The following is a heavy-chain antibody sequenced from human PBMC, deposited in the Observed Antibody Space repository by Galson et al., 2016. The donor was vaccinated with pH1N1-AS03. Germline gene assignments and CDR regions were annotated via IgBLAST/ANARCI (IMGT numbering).Heavy chain of an antibody. CDR1: GFSFNSYA. Sequence: SLRLSCAASGFSFNSYAMQWVRQAPGEGLEWVSGIRGNGDSTYCADSVKGRFTIPRDNSKDMFYLQMTSLRGDDTAVYYCVKGSWGIDIVDRIAHCGMDVWGQGTTVTVSS. CDR2: IRGNGDST. V-gene: IGHV3-23*01. J-gene: IGHJ6*02. D-gene: IGHD5-12*01. CDR3: VKGSWGIDIVDRIAHCGMDV.